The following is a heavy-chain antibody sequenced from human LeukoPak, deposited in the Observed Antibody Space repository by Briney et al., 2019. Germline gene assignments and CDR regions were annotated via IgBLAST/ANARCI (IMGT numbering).Heavy chain of an antibody. CDR2: FDPEDGET. J-gene: IGHJ4*02. D-gene: IGHD1-26*01. Sequence: ASVKVSCKVSGYTLTELSMHWVRQAPGKGLEWMGGFDPEDGETIYAQKFQGRVTMTEDTSTDTAYMELSSLRSEDTAVYYCATDLWELRRFDYWGQETLVTVSS. V-gene: IGHV1-24*01. CDR1: GYTLTELS. CDR3: ATDLWELRRFDY.